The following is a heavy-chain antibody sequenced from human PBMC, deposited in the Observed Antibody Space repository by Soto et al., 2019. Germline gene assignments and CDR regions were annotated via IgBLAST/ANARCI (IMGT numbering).Heavy chain of an antibody. CDR2: ISLSGGNT. D-gene: IGHD2-2*01. CDR3: ARDMVVVPAAQGWFDP. J-gene: IGHJ5*02. V-gene: IGHV1-46*01. CDR1: GYSFSSYF. Sequence: ASVKVSCKASGYSFSSYFIHWVRQAPGHGLEWMGIISLSGGNTNYAQKLQGRVTITADESTSTAYMELSSLRSEDTAVYYCARDMVVVPAAQGWFDPWGQGTLVTVSS.